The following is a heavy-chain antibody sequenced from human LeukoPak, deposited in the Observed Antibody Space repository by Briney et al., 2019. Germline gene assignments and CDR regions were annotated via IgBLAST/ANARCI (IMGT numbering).Heavy chain of an antibody. CDR1: GFTFRSYS. Sequence: GGSLRLSCAASGFTFRSYSMNWVRQAPGKGLEWVSSISSSSSYIYYADSVKGRFTISRDNAKNSLYLQMNSLRAEDTAVYYCARASFGVGATYDYWGQGTLVTVSS. J-gene: IGHJ4*02. CDR2: ISSSSSYI. CDR3: ARASFGVGATYDY. D-gene: IGHD1-26*01. V-gene: IGHV3-21*01.